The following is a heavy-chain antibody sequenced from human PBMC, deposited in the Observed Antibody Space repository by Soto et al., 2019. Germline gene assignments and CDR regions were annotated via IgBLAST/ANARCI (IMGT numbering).Heavy chain of an antibody. J-gene: IGHJ6*02. CDR1: GYTFTSYG. CDR2: ISAYNGNT. V-gene: IGHV1-18*01. Sequence: ASVKGSCKASGYTFTSYGISWVRQAPGQGLEWMGWISAYNGNTNYAQKVQGRVTMTTDTSTSTAYMELRSLRSDDTAVYYCVRDLGEYCISTSCYGYHYYGMDVWGQGTTVTVSS. CDR3: VRDLGEYCISTSCYGYHYYGMDV. D-gene: IGHD2-2*01.